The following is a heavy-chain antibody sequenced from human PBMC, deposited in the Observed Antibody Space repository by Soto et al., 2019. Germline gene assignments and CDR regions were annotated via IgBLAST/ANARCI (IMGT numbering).Heavy chain of an antibody. CDR1: GGSISSGDYY. D-gene: IGHD3-16*01. Sequence: SETLSLTCTVSGGSISSGDYYWSWIRQPPGKGLEWIGYIYYSGSTYYNPSLKSRVTISVDTSKNQFSLKLSSVTAADTAMYYCARGLNWNYIMNWLDTWGQGTLVTVSS. CDR3: ARGLNWNYIMNWLDT. CDR2: IYYSGST. V-gene: IGHV4-30-4*01. J-gene: IGHJ5*02.